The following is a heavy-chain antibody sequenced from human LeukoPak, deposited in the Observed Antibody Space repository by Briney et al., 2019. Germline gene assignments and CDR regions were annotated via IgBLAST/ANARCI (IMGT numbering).Heavy chain of an antibody. D-gene: IGHD3-10*01. CDR3: AGGRITMVRGVIVT. J-gene: IGHJ5*02. CDR1: GGSFSGYY. CDR2: INHSEST. Sequence: KPSETLSLTCAVYGGSFSGYYWSWIRQPPGKGLEWIGEINHSESTNYNPSLKSRVTISVDTSKNQFSLKLSSVTAADTAVYYCAGGRITMVRGVIVTWGQGTLVTVSS. V-gene: IGHV4-34*01.